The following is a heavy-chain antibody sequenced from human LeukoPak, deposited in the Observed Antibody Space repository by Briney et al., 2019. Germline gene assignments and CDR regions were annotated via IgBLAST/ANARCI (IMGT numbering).Heavy chain of an antibody. Sequence: GASVKVSCKVSGYTLTELSMHWVRQAPGKGLEWMGGFDPEDGETIYAQKFQGRVTMTEDTSTDTAYMELSSLRSEDTAVYYCAGLNESYNYGSGSYSYYYYGMDVWGKGTMVTVSS. CDR3: AGLNESYNYGSGSYSYYYYGMDV. CDR2: FDPEDGET. J-gene: IGHJ6*04. V-gene: IGHV1-24*01. D-gene: IGHD3-10*01. CDR1: GYTLTELS.